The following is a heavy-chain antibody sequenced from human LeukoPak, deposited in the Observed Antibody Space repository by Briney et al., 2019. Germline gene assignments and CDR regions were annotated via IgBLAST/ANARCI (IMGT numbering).Heavy chain of an antibody. Sequence: SETLSLTCTVSGGSISSYYWSWIRQPAGKGLEWIGRIYTSGSTSYNPSLKSRVTISVDTSKNQFSLKLSSVTAADTAVYYCARGVLYYDILTGYLDYYMDVWGKGTTVTISS. CDR3: ARGVLYYDILTGYLDYYMDV. V-gene: IGHV4-4*07. J-gene: IGHJ6*03. CDR1: GGSISSYY. CDR2: IYTSGST. D-gene: IGHD3-9*01.